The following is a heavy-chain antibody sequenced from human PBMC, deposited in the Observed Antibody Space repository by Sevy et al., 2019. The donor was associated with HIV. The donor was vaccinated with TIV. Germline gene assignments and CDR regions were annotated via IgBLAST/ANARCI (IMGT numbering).Heavy chain of an antibody. J-gene: IGHJ3*01. V-gene: IGHV3-23*01. CDR1: GLTFSSYA. CDR3: AGGRFDSSGSFDAFDV. Sequence: GGSLRLSCAASGLTFSSYAMYWVRQAPGKGLDWVSTIYGTAGVTYYADSVNGRFTISRDNSKNTLFLQMNSLRAEDTAVYYCAGGRFDSSGSFDAFDVWGQGTMVTVSS. CDR2: IYGTAGVT. D-gene: IGHD3-22*01.